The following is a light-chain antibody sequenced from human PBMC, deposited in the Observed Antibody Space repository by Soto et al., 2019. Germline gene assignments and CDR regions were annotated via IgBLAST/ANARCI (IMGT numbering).Light chain of an antibody. CDR1: QSVSSN. J-gene: IGKJ1*01. CDR3: QQYDSWPPRT. V-gene: IGKV3-15*01. Sequence: EIVLTQSPGTLSLSPGERATLSCRASQSVSSNYLAWYQQKPGQAPRLLIYGASTRANGIPARFSGSGSGTEFTLTISSLQSEDFVVYYCQQYDSWPPRTFGQGSKVEVK. CDR2: GAS.